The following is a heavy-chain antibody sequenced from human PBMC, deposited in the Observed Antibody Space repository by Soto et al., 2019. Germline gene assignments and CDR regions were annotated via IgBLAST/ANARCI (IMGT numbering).Heavy chain of an antibody. D-gene: IGHD3-10*01. CDR2: IYYSGST. V-gene: IGHV4-59*08. J-gene: IGHJ6*03. Sequence: PSETLSLTCTVSGGSISSYYWSWIRQPPGKGLEWIGYIYYSGSTNYSPSLKSRVTISVDTSKNQFSLKLSSVTAADTAVYYCARHRSMVRGVINYMDVWGKGTTVTVSS. CDR3: ARHRSMVRGVINYMDV. CDR1: GGSISSYY.